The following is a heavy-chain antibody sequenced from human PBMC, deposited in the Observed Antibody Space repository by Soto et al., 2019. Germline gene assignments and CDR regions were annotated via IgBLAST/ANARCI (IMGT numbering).Heavy chain of an antibody. Sequence: GGSLRLSCAASGFIFSSYSMNWVRQAPGKGLEWVSSVSSSSSYIYYADSLKGRFTISRDNAKNSLYLQMNSLRVEDTAVYYCARGGDSSGSWPRYWGQGTLVTVSS. D-gene: IGHD3-22*01. CDR2: VSSSSSYI. CDR1: GFIFSSYS. CDR3: ARGGDSSGSWPRY. V-gene: IGHV3-21*01. J-gene: IGHJ4*02.